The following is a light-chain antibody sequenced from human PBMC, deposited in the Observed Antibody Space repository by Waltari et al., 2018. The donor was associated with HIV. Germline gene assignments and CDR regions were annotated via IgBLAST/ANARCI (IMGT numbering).Light chain of an antibody. J-gene: IGLJ3*02. V-gene: IGLV1-47*01. Sequence: QPVLTQPPSASGTPGHGLTIYCSGSNSHIGNNSVYWYQHLPGMAPKLLIYRNNRRPSGIPDRFSGSRSGTSASLAISGLRSEDEADYYCATWDDSLIWVFGGGTKLTVL. CDR2: RNN. CDR1: NSHIGNNS. CDR3: ATWDDSLIWV.